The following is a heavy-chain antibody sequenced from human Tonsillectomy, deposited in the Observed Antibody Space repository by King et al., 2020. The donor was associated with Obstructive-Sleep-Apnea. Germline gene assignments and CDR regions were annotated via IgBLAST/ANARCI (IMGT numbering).Heavy chain of an antibody. J-gene: IGHJ4*02. V-gene: IGHV1-69*04. CDR2: IIPILGIA. CDR3: ARDQGLMVRGVYDY. CDR1: GGTFSSYA. D-gene: IGHD3-10*01. Sequence: QLVQSGAEVKKPGSSVKVSCKASGGTFSSYAISWVRQAPGQGLEWMGRIIPILGIANYAQKFQGRVTITADKSTSTAYMELSSLRSEDTAVYYCARDQGLMVRGVYDYWGQGTLVTVSS.